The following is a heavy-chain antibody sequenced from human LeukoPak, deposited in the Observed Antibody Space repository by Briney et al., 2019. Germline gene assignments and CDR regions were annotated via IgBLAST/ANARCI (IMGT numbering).Heavy chain of an antibody. V-gene: IGHV4-59*08. CDR3: ARIFYGSGSYSYYYYGMDV. CDR1: GGSLSSSY. Sequence: SETLSLTCTVSGGSLSSSYWSWIRQPPGKGLEWIGYMYYSGSTNYNPSLKSRVTISVDTSKNQFSLKLSSVTAADTAVYYCARIFYGSGSYSYYYYGMDVWGQGTTVTVSS. J-gene: IGHJ6*02. CDR2: MYYSGST. D-gene: IGHD3-10*01.